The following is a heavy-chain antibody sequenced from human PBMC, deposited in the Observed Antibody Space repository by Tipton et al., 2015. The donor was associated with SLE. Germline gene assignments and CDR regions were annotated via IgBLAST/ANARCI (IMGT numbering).Heavy chain of an antibody. CDR2: ISSSSSYI. CDR1: GFTFSSYS. Sequence: SLRLSCAASGFTFSSYSMNWVRQAPGKGLEWVSSISSSSSYIYYADSVKGRFTISRDNAKNSLYLQMNSLRAEDTAVYYCARETGGGYSPAESFEPWGQGTLVTVSS. CDR3: ARETGGGYSPAESFEP. V-gene: IGHV3-21*03. D-gene: IGHD1-26*01. J-gene: IGHJ1*01.